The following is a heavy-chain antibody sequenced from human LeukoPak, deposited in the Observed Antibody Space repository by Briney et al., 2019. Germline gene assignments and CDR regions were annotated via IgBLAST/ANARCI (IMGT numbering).Heavy chain of an antibody. D-gene: IGHD6-13*01. CDR2: ISWNSGSI. CDR1: GFTFDDYA. Sequence: PGGSLRLSCAASGFTFDDYAMHWVRQAPGKGLEWVSGISWNSGSIGYADSVKGRFTISRDNAKNSLYLQMNSLRAEDTALYYCAKGFYSSSWLDAFDIWGQGTMVTVSS. CDR3: AKGFYSSSWLDAFDI. V-gene: IGHV3-9*01. J-gene: IGHJ3*02.